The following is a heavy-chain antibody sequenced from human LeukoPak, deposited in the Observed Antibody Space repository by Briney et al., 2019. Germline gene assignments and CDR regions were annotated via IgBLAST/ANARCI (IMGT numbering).Heavy chain of an antibody. V-gene: IGHV3-30*02. J-gene: IGHJ2*01. CDR3: AKEATWGNWYFDL. Sequence: EGSLRLSCAASGFTFSRYGMNWVRQAPGKGLEWVAVIGRDGRAKYYANSVEGRFSMSRDNSEKKLYLEMNSLRDEDTAVYYCAKEATWGNWYFDLWGRGTLVTVSS. D-gene: IGHD3-16*01. CDR1: GFTFSRYG. CDR2: IGRDGRAK.